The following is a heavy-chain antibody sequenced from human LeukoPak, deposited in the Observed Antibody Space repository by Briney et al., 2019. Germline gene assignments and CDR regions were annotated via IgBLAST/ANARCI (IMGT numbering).Heavy chain of an antibody. Sequence: PSETLSLTCAVYGGSFSGYYWSWIRQPPGKGLEWIGEINHSGSTNYNPSLKSRVTISADTSKNQSSLKLSSVTAADTAVYYCARGGYYYDSSGYLGDYWGQGTLVTVSS. V-gene: IGHV4-34*01. D-gene: IGHD3-22*01. CDR2: INHSGST. CDR3: ARGGYYYDSSGYLGDY. J-gene: IGHJ4*02. CDR1: GGSFSGYY.